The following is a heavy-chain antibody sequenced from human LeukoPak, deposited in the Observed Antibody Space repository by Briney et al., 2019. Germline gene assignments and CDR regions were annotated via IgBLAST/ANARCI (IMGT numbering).Heavy chain of an antibody. Sequence: GGSLRLSCAASGFTFSDYYMTWIRQAPGKGLEWVSYISSSGYSSFYAESVKGRFTISRDNAKNSLFLQMNSLRAEDTAVYYCARDIEPRSNWFDPWGQGTLVIVSS. CDR2: ISSSGYSS. J-gene: IGHJ5*02. CDR3: ARDIEPRSNWFDP. V-gene: IGHV3-11*01. D-gene: IGHD6-6*01. CDR1: GFTFSDYY.